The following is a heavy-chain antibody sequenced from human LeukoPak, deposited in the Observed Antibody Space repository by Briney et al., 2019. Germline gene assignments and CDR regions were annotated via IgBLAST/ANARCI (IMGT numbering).Heavy chain of an antibody. J-gene: IGHJ3*02. CDR3: ARDTKTTVTTFDI. V-gene: IGHV1-2*02. CDR1: GYTFTGYY. CDR2: INPNSGGA. D-gene: IGHD4-17*01. Sequence: ASVKVSCKASGYTFTGYYMHWVRQAPGQGLEWMGWINPNSGGANYAQKFQGRVTMTRDTSISTAYMELSRLRSDDTAVYYCARDTKTTVTTFDIWGQGTMVTVSS.